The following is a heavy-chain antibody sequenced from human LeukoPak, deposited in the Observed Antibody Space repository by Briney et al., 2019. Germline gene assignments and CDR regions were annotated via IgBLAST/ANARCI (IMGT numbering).Heavy chain of an antibody. J-gene: IGHJ4*02. CDR3: ARGDCSGGSCYSGSSFDY. D-gene: IGHD2-15*01. V-gene: IGHV3-30-3*01. CDR1: GFTFSSYA. CDR2: ISYDGSNR. Sequence: PGGSLRLSCAASGFTFSSYAMHWVRQAPGKGLEWVAVISYDGSNRYYADSVKGRFTISRDNSKNTLYLQMNSLRAEDTAVYYCARGDCSGGSCYSGSSFDYWGQGTLVTVSS.